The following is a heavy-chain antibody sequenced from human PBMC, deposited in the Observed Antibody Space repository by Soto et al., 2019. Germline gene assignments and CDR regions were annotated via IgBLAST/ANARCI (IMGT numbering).Heavy chain of an antibody. Sequence: GGSLRLSCAASGFTFSSYSMNWVRQAPGKGLEWVSSISSSSSYIYYADSVKGRFTISRDNAKNSLYLQMNSLRAEDTAVYYCARASVVVAATRNWFDPWGQGTLVTVSS. D-gene: IGHD2-15*01. V-gene: IGHV3-21*01. CDR1: GFTFSSYS. CDR2: ISSSSSYI. CDR3: ARASVVVAATRNWFDP. J-gene: IGHJ5*02.